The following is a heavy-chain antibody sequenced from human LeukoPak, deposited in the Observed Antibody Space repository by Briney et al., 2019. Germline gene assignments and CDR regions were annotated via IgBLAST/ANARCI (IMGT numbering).Heavy chain of an antibody. J-gene: IGHJ4*02. D-gene: IGHD6-19*01. CDR2: INAGNDNT. CDR3: ARDSKPIAVAGTLDY. CDR1: GYTFTSYA. Sequence: ASVKVSCKASGYTFTSYAMHWVRQAPGQRLEWMGWINAGNDNTKYSQEFQGRVTITRDTSASTAYMELSSLRSEDMAVYYCARDSKPIAVAGTLDYWGQGTLVTVSS. V-gene: IGHV1-3*03.